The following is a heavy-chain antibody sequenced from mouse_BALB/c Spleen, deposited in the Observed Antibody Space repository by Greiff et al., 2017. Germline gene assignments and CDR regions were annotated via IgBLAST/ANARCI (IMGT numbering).Heavy chain of an antibody. V-gene: IGHV1-63*02. J-gene: IGHJ1*01. CDR1: GYTFTNYW. D-gene: IGHD1-1*01. Sequence: VQLQQSGAELVRPGTSVKISCKASGYTFTNYWLGWVKQRPGHGLEWIGDIYPGGGYTNYNEKFKGKATLTADTSSSTAYMQLSSLTSEDSAVYFCAHYYGSSYRYFDVWGAGTTVTVSS. CDR2: IYPGGGYT. CDR3: AHYYGSSYRYFDV.